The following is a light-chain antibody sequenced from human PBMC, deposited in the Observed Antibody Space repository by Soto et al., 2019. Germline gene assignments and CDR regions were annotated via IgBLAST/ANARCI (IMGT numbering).Light chain of an antibody. Sequence: EIVLTQSPGTLSLSPGERATLSCRASQSVSSSYLAWYQQKPGQAPRLLIYGASSRATGIPDRFSGSGSGTDFTLTISRLEPEDFAVYYCQQSSSSPITFGQGTRLET. J-gene: IGKJ5*01. CDR3: QQSSSSPIT. CDR2: GAS. V-gene: IGKV3-20*01. CDR1: QSVSSSY.